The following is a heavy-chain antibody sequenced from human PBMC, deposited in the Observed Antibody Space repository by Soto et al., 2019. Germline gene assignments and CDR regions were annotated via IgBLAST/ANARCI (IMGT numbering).Heavy chain of an antibody. D-gene: IGHD2-2*01. Sequence: PSETLCLTCTVAGGSISGYYWSWIRQPPGKGLEWIGYIYYSGSTNYNPSLKSRVTISVDTSKNQFSLKLSSVTAADTAVYYCARNLPAAPNWFDPWGQGTLVTVSS. V-gene: IGHV4-59*01. J-gene: IGHJ5*02. CDR1: GGSISGYY. CDR3: ARNLPAAPNWFDP. CDR2: IYYSGST.